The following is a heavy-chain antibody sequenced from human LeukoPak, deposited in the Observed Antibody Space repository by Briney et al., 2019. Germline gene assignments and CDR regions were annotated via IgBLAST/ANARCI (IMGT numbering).Heavy chain of an antibody. V-gene: IGHV3-43*01. D-gene: IGHD3-16*02. Sequence: GSLRLSCAASGFTFEDYTMHWVRQSPGKRLEWVSLISWDGGSTYYADSVKGRFTISRDNAKNSLYLQMNSLRAEDAAVYYCARDHILGDDYVWGSYRYTGGTFDYWGQGTLVTVSS. CDR1: GFTFEDYT. CDR2: ISWDGGST. CDR3: ARDHILGDDYVWGSYRYTGGTFDY. J-gene: IGHJ4*02.